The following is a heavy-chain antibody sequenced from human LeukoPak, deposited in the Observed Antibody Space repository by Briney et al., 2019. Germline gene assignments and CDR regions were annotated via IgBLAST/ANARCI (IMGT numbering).Heavy chain of an antibody. CDR3: ARVFGAGYSDY. V-gene: IGHV3-7*01. D-gene: IGHD4/OR15-4a*01. Sequence: LGGSLRLSCADSEFTISSYWMSWVRQAPGKGLGWVASIKQDGSEKYYVDSVKGRVTISRDNAKNSLYLQMNSLRAEDTAVYYCARVFGAGYSDYWGQGTLVTVSS. J-gene: IGHJ4*02. CDR1: EFTISSYW. CDR2: IKQDGSEK.